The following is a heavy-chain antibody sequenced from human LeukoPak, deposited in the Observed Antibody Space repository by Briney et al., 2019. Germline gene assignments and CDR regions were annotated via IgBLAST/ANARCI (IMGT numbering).Heavy chain of an antibody. CDR3: ARDLYYGSGIDSLGFDY. J-gene: IGHJ4*02. V-gene: IGHV3-7*01. D-gene: IGHD3-10*01. CDR1: GFTFSNYW. CDR2: IKQDGSEK. Sequence: GGSLRLSCAASGFTFSNYWMTWVRQAPGKGLEWVATIKQDGSEKYYVDSVKGRFTISRDNAKNSLYLQMSSLRAEDTAVYYCARDLYYGSGIDSLGFDYWGQGTLVTVSS.